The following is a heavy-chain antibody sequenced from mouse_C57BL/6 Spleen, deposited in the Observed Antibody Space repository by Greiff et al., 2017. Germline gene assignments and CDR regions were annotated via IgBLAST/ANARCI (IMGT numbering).Heavy chain of an antibody. CDR1: GYTFTSYW. D-gene: IGHD2-4*01. V-gene: IGHV1-55*01. J-gene: IGHJ3*01. Sequence: VQLQQPGAELVKPGASVKMSCKASGYTFTSYWITWVKQRPGQGLEWIGDIYPGSGSTNYNEKFKSKATLTVDTASSTAYMQLSSLTSEDSAVYYCARWGYDYGAWFAYWGQGTLVTVSA. CDR3: ARWGYDYGAWFAY. CDR2: IYPGSGST.